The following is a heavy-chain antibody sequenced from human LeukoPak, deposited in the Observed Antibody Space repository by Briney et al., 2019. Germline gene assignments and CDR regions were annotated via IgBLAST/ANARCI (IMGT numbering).Heavy chain of an antibody. V-gene: IGHV3-23*01. D-gene: IGHD3-9*01. CDR2: ITNGGSNT. J-gene: IGHJ4*02. CDR3: ARQGDDFLTAFYT. Sequence: PGGSLRLSCAASGFTFSSYEMSWVRQAPGKGLEWVSVITNGGSNTHYADSVKGRFTISRDNSKNTLYLQMNSLRAEDTAVYYCARQGDDFLTAFYTWGQGTLVTVSS. CDR1: GFTFSSYE.